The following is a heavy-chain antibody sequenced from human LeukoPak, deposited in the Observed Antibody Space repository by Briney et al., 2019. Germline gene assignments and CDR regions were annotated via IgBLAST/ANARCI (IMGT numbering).Heavy chain of an antibody. D-gene: IGHD1-26*01. V-gene: IGHV3-23*01. CDR1: GFTFSSYA. CDR3: ANLRWGRIVGGDAEYYFDY. Sequence: PGGSLRLSCAASGFTFSSYAMSWVRQAPGKGLEWVSAISGSGGSTYYADSVKGRFTISRDNSKNTLYLQMNSLRAEDTAVYYCANLRWGRIVGGDAEYYFDYWGQGTLVTVSS. CDR2: ISGSGGST. J-gene: IGHJ4*02.